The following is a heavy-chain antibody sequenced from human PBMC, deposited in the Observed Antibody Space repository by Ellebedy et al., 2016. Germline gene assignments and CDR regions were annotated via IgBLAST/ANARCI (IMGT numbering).Heavy chain of an antibody. D-gene: IGHD2-8*01. Sequence: GESLKISXAASGFTFSSYGMHWVRQAPGKGLEWVAVIWYDGSTKYYADSVKGRFTISRDNSKNTLYLQMNSLRAEDTAVYYCARDRGAMVYATLGDYWGQGTLVTVSS. CDR1: GFTFSSYG. V-gene: IGHV3-33*01. CDR3: ARDRGAMVYATLGDY. CDR2: IWYDGSTK. J-gene: IGHJ4*02.